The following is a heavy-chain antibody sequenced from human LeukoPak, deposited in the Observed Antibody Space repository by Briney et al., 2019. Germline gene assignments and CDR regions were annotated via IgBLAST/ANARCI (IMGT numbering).Heavy chain of an antibody. CDR2: INDDGRT. CDR1: GGSLSGYL. J-gene: IGHJ6*03. D-gene: IGHD6-6*01. V-gene: IGHV4-34*01. Sequence: SETLSLTCAVYGGSLSGYLWTWIRQPPGKGLQWIGEINDDGRTNSNPSLKSRVTISVDTSKNQFSLKLRSVTAADAAVYYCARLKEYTTSSRVGGMDVWGKGATVTVSS. CDR3: ARLKEYTTSSRVGGMDV.